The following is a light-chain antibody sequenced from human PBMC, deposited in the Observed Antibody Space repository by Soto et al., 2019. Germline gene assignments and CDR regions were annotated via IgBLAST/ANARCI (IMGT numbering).Light chain of an antibody. CDR2: AVT. CDR3: CSYAGRYTWV. CDR1: SSDVGGYNY. V-gene: IGLV2-11*01. J-gene: IGLJ3*02. Sequence: QSVLTQPHSVSGSPGQSVTISCTGTSSDVGGYNYVSWYQQHPGKAPKFMIYAVTKRPSGVPDRFSGSKSGNTASPTISGLQAEDEADYYCCSYAGRYTWVFGGGTKLTVL.